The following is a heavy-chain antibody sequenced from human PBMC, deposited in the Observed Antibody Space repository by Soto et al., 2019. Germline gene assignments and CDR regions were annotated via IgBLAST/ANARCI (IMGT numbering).Heavy chain of an antibody. Sequence: ASVKVSCKASGYTFTTYAMHWVRQAPGQRLEWMGWINAGNGNTKYSQKFQGRVTITRDTSASTAYMELRSLRSEDTAVYYCARERLTGGGYYYGMDVWGQGTTVTVSS. J-gene: IGHJ6*02. CDR3: ARERLTGGGYYYGMDV. V-gene: IGHV1-3*01. CDR2: INAGNGNT. CDR1: GYTFTTYA. D-gene: IGHD1-20*01.